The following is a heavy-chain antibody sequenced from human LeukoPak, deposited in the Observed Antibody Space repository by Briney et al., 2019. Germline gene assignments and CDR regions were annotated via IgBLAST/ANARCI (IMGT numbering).Heavy chain of an antibody. Sequence: SGGSLRLSCAASGFTVSSNYMSWVRQAPGKGLEWVSVIYSGGSTYYADSVKGRFTISRDNSKNTLYLQMNSLRAEDTAVYYCARAGVAAAGMDWGQGTLVTVSS. V-gene: IGHV3-53*01. CDR3: ARAGVAAAGMD. J-gene: IGHJ4*02. CDR2: IYSGGST. D-gene: IGHD6-13*01. CDR1: GFTVSSNY.